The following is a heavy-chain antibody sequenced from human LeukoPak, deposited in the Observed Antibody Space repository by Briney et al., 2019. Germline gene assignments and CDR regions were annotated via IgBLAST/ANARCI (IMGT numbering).Heavy chain of an antibody. D-gene: IGHD1-26*01. CDR2: ISNDGSNK. Sequence: GGSLRLSCAASGFTFSSYAMHWVRQAPAKGLEWVAVISNDGSNKYYADSVKGRFTISRDNSKNTLYLQMNSLRAEDTAVYYCARAKAGATRYFDYWGQGTLVTVSS. CDR1: GFTFSSYA. V-gene: IGHV3-30-3*01. CDR3: ARAKAGATRYFDY. J-gene: IGHJ4*02.